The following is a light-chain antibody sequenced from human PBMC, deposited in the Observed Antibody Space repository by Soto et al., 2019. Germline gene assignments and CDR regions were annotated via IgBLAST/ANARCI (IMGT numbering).Light chain of an antibody. CDR3: QQRTNWPPYT. V-gene: IGKV3-11*01. Sequence: EIVLTQSPATLSLSPGERATISCRASQSINTYLAWYQQRPGQVPRLIIYEASNRAKGIPGRFSSSGSGTDFTLTIISLEFEDSAVYYCQQRTNWPPYTFGQGTKLEIK. J-gene: IGKJ2*01. CDR1: QSINTY. CDR2: EAS.